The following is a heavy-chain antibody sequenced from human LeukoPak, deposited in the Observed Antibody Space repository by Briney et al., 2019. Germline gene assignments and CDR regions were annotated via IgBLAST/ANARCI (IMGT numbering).Heavy chain of an antibody. Sequence: SETLSLTCIVSGGAISTYYWSWIRQPPGKGLEWIGYVYYSGSTNYSPSLKSRVTISVDTSKNQFSLKLRSVTAADTAVYYCVREAATDYYDSSGYYRQTEVFDAWGQGTMVTVSS. CDR3: VREAATDYYDSSGYYRQTEVFDA. CDR1: GGAISTYY. V-gene: IGHV4-59*01. D-gene: IGHD3-22*01. CDR2: VYYSGST. J-gene: IGHJ3*01.